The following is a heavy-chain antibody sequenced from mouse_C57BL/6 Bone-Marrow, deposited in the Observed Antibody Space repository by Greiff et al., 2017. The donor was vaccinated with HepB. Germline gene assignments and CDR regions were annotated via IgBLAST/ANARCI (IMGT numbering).Heavy chain of an antibody. CDR2: INPYNGDT. CDR3: ARWGTTVHFDY. J-gene: IGHJ2*01. Sequence: VQLQQSGPELVKPGDSVKISCKASGYSFTGYFMNWVMQSHGKSLEWIGRINPYNGDTFYNQKFKGKATLTVDKSSSTAQMELRSLTSEDSAVYYCARWGTTVHFDYWGQGTTLTVSS. D-gene: IGHD1-1*01. V-gene: IGHV1-20*01. CDR1: GYSFTGYF.